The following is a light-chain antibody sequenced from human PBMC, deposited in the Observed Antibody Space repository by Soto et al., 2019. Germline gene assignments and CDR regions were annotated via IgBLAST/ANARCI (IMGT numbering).Light chain of an antibody. CDR2: DAS. V-gene: IGKV3-20*01. CDR1: QSVSSNY. Sequence: EIVLTQSPGTLSLSPGERATLSCRASQSVSSNYLAWYQQKPGQPPRLLISDASSRATGIPDRFSGSGSGTDFTLTISGLEPEDFAVYYCQHYGRSPPSWTFGQVTKVEIK. CDR3: QHYGRSPPSWT. J-gene: IGKJ1*01.